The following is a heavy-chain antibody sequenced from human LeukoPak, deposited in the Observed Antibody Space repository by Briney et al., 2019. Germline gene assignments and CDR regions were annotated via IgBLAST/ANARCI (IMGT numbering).Heavy chain of an antibody. D-gene: IGHD3-22*01. CDR1: GGSFSGYY. CDR3: ARVLPYYYDSGQRFFDY. CDR2: INHSGST. J-gene: IGHJ4*02. Sequence: PSETLSLTCAVYGGSFSGYYWSWIRQPPGKGLEWIGEINHSGSTNYNPFLKSRVTISVDTSKNQFSLKLSSVTAADTAVYYCARVLPYYYDSGQRFFDYWGQGTLVTVSS. V-gene: IGHV4-34*01.